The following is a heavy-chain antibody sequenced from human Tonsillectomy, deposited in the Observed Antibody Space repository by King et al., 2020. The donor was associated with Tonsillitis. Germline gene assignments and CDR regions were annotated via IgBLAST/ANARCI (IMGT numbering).Heavy chain of an antibody. V-gene: IGHV1-24*01. CDR3: AIALAYSSSWQTPQRN. D-gene: IGHD6-13*01. J-gene: IGHJ1*01. CDR2: FDPEDGET. CDR1: GDTLTEFA. Sequence: QLVQSGAGVKKPGASVKVSCKVSGDTLTEFAMHWVRQAPGEGLEWMGGFDPEDGETNYAPRFQGRISMTEDTSTDTAYMELSNLRSDDTAVYYCAIALAYSSSWQTPQRNWGQGTLVVVSS.